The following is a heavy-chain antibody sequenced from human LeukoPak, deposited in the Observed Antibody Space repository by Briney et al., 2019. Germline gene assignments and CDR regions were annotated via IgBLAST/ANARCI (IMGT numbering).Heavy chain of an antibody. CDR1: GFTFSSYG. V-gene: IGHV3-33*06. D-gene: IGHD2-2*01. J-gene: IGHJ4*02. CDR2: IWYDGSNK. Sequence: GGSLRLSCAASGFTFSSYGMHWVRQAPGKGLEWVAVIWYDGSNKYYADSVKGRFTISRDNSKNTLYLQMNSLRAEDTAVYYCAKDQCSSTSCYSDYWGQGTLVTVSS. CDR3: AKDQCSSTSCYSDY.